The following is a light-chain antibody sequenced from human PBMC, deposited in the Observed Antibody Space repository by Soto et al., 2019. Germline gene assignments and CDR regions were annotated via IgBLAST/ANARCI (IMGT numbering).Light chain of an antibody. CDR1: SSDVGGYNY. V-gene: IGLV2-14*01. CDR2: EVS. CDR3: SSYTSAGTLV. J-gene: IGLJ1*01. Sequence: QSALTQPASVSGSPGQSISISCTGTSSDVGGYNYVSWYLQHPGKAPKLMISEVSNRPSGVSTRFSGSKSGNTASLAISGLQADAAADYYCSSYTSAGTLVFGTGTKVTVL.